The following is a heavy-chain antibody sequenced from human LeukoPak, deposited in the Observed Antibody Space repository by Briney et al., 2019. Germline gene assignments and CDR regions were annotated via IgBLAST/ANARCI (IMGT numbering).Heavy chain of an antibody. CDR2: IYTSGST. J-gene: IGHJ4*02. CDR1: GGSISSGSYY. D-gene: IGHD1-26*01. CDR3: ARLPYSGSYSLGGAFDY. Sequence: SQTLSLTCTVSGGSISSGSYYWSWIRQAAGKGLEWIGRIYTSGSTNYNPSLKSRVTISVDTSKNQFSLKLSSVTAAHTAVYYCARLPYSGSYSLGGAFDYWGQGTLVTVSS. V-gene: IGHV4-61*02.